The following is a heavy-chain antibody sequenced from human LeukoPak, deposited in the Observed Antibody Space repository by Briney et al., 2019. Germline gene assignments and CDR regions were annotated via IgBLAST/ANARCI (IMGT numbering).Heavy chain of an antibody. CDR1: GFTFSSYW. Sequence: GGSLRLSCAASGFTFSSYWMNWACQAPGKGLEWVASINHNGNVNYYVDSVKGRFTISRDNAKNSLYLQMNSLRAEDTAVYYCARMSGSRLPGYWGQGTLVTVSS. J-gene: IGHJ4*02. CDR2: INHNGNVN. V-gene: IGHV3-7*01. D-gene: IGHD3-3*01. CDR3: ARMSGSRLPGY.